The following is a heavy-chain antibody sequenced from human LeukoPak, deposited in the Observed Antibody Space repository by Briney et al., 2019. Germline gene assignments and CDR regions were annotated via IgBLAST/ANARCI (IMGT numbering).Heavy chain of an antibody. CDR1: GFTFSSYA. Sequence: QSGGSLGLSCAASGFTFSSYAMSWVRQAPGKGLEWVSSISNSGGRTFYTDSVKGRFTISRDNSKITLYLQMNSLRAEDTAVYYCAKSYNGYESKPDYWGQGTLVTVSS. D-gene: IGHD5-12*01. CDR2: ISNSGGRT. V-gene: IGHV3-23*01. J-gene: IGHJ4*02. CDR3: AKSYNGYESKPDY.